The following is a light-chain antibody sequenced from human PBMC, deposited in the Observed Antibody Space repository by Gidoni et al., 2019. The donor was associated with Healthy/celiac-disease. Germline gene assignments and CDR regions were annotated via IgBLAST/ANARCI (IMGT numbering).Light chain of an antibody. CDR2: DAS. Sequence: GDRVTITCRASQGISSALAWYQQKPGKAPKLLIYDASSLESGVPSRFSGSGSGTDFTLTISSLQPEDFATYYCQQFNSYPTLGGXTKVEIK. J-gene: IGKJ4*01. CDR1: QGISSA. V-gene: IGKV1-13*02. CDR3: QQFNSYPT.